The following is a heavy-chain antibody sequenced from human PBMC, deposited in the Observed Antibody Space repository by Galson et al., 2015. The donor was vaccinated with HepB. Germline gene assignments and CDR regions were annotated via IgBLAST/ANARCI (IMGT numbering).Heavy chain of an antibody. CDR2: INQDGRQK. CDR1: GFTFRNYW. Sequence: SLRLSCAASGFTFRNYWMTWVRQAPGKGLEWVASINQDGRQKYFVDSLKGRFTISRDNAKNSLYLQMNSLRADDTAVYYCARRSGSYFDVILGRFDYWGQGTLVTVSS. J-gene: IGHJ4*02. D-gene: IGHD1-26*01. V-gene: IGHV3-7*01. CDR3: ARRSGSYFDVILGRFDY.